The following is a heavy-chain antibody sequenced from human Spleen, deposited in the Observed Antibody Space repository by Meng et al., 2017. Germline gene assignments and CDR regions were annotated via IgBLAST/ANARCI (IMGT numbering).Heavy chain of an antibody. D-gene: IGHD6-19*01. CDR3: ARCYSVAGSPYDAFAI. CDR2: IYPGDSET. CDR1: GYRFATYW. J-gene: IGHJ3*02. Sequence: GESLKISCKASGYRFATYWIGWVRQMPGKGPEWMGLIYPGDSETSYSPSFEGQVTISADKSMNTAYLQWSSLKASDTAMYYCARCYSVAGSPYDAFAIWGQGTMVT. V-gene: IGHV5-51*01.